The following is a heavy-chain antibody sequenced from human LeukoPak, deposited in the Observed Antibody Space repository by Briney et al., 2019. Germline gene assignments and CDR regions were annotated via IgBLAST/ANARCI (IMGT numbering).Heavy chain of an antibody. CDR3: ARYGSSWDLDY. CDR2: IYSAGST. Sequence: ETLSLTCAVSGGSISSGGYSWSWVRQAPGKGLEWVSVIYSAGSTYYAASVKGRFTVSRDNSKNTLYLQMNSLRAEDTAVYYCARYGSSWDLDYWGQGTLVTVSS. V-gene: IGHV3-53*01. D-gene: IGHD6-13*01. CDR1: GGSISSGGYS. J-gene: IGHJ4*02.